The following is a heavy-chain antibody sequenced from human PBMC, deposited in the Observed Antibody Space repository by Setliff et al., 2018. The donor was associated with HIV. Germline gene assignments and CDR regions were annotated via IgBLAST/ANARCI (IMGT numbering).Heavy chain of an antibody. J-gene: IGHJ1*01. V-gene: IGHV1-46*01. Sequence: ASVKVSCKPSGFTFTGYYLHWVRQAPGQGLEWMGIINPSSGSTTYAQKFQGRVTMTRDTSTSTVYMELSSLRSEDTAVYYCARDPAPSSSASYFQHWGQGTPVTVSS. CDR3: ARDPAPSSSASYFQH. CDR1: GFTFTGYY. D-gene: IGHD6-6*01. CDR2: INPSSGST.